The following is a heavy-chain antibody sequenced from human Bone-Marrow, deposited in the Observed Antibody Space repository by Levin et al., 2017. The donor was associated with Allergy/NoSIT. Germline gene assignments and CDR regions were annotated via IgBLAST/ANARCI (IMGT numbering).Heavy chain of an antibody. J-gene: IGHJ2*01. CDR2: ISFDGNDK. CDR1: GFTFNPYG. D-gene: IGHD3-10*01. V-gene: IGHV3-30*03. Sequence: PGGSLRLSCAASGFTFNPYGMHWVRQAPGKGLDWVAVISFDGNDKYYIESVKGRFTISRDNSKNVMYMQMNSLRPEDTGVYYCARALGNYYNIGDYFDLWGRGTPVIVSS. CDR3: ARALGNYYNIGDYFDL.